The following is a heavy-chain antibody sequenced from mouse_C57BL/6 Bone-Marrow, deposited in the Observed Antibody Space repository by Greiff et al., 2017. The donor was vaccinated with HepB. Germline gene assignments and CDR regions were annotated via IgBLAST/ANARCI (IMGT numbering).Heavy chain of an antibody. J-gene: IGHJ2*01. D-gene: IGHD2-2*01. CDR3: ARYGYDRDY. CDR2: IYPGSGST. CDR1: GYTFTSYW. V-gene: IGHV1-55*01. Sequence: QVQLQQSGAELVKPGASVKLSCKASGYTFTSYWITWVKQRPGQGLEWIGDIYPGSGSTNYNEKFKSKATLTVDTSSNTAYMQLSSLTSEDSAVYYCARYGYDRDYWGQGTTLTVSS.